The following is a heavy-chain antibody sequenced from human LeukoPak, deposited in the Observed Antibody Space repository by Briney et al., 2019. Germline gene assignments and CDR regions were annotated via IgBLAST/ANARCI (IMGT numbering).Heavy chain of an antibody. J-gene: IGHJ2*01. V-gene: IGHV1-2*02. CDR1: GYTFTGHY. CDR3: ARDHLRGGEVSQISYFDL. CDR2: INPNSGGT. Sequence: ASVKVSCKASGYTFTGHYIHWVRQAPGQGLEWVGWINPNSGGTNYAQKFQGRVTMTRDTSINTGYMELSRLRSDDTAVYYCARDHLRGGEVSQISYFDLWGRGTLVTVSS. D-gene: IGHD2-15*01.